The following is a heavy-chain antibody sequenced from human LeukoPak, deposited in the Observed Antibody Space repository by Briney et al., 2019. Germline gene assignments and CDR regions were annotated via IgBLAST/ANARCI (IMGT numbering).Heavy chain of an antibody. D-gene: IGHD6-19*01. J-gene: IGHJ4*02. CDR1: GFTFSSYG. V-gene: IGHV3-33*01. CDR3: ARVWYSSGWYLIDY. Sequence: GGSLRLSCAASGFTFSSYGMHWVRQAPGKGLEWVAFIWYDGSNKYYADSVKGRFTISRDNSKNTLYLQMNSLRAEDTAVYYCARVWYSSGWYLIDYWGQGTLVTVSS. CDR2: IWYDGSNK.